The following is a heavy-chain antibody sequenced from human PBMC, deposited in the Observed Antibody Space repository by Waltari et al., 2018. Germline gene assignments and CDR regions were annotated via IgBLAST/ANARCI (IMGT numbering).Heavy chain of an antibody. CDR3: ARVPHYYDYIWGSYRYTSSNWFDP. V-gene: IGHV4-34*01. J-gene: IGHJ5*02. CDR1: GGSFSGYY. CDR2: INPSGST. Sequence: QVQLQQWGAGLLKPSETLSLTCAVYGGSFSGYYWSWIRKPPGKGLGWSGEINPSGSTNYNPPLNSRVTISVDTSKNQFSLKLSSVTAADTAVYYCARVPHYYDYIWGSYRYTSSNWFDPWGQGTLVTVSS. D-gene: IGHD3-16*02.